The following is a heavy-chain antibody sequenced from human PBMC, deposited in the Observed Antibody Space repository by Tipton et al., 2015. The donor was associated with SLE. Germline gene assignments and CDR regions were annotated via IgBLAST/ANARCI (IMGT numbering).Heavy chain of an antibody. Sequence: GLVKPSETLSLTCAVYGGSFSDYYWTWIRQPPGKGLECIGSIYYSGSTYYNPALKSRVTISVDTSKNQFSLKLSSVTAADTAVYYCARPSISWDYYGMDVWGQGTTVTVSS. V-gene: IGHV4-34*01. J-gene: IGHJ6*02. CDR2: IYYSGST. D-gene: IGHD6-13*01. CDR1: GGSFSDYY. CDR3: ARPSISWDYYGMDV.